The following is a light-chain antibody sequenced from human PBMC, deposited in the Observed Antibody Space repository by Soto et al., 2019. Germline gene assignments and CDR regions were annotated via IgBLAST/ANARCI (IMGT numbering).Light chain of an antibody. CDR3: QQYNNWPIT. CDR2: GAS. J-gene: IGKJ5*01. CDR1: QSVSSN. Sequence: EIVMTQSPATLSVSPGERATLSCRASQSVSSNLAWYQRKPGQAPRLLIYGASTRATGIPARFSGSGSGTEFPLTISSLQSEDFAVYYCQQYNNWPITFGQGTRLEIK. V-gene: IGKV3-15*01.